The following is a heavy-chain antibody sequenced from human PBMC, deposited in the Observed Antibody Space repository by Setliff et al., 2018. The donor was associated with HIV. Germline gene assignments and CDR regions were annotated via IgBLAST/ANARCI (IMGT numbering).Heavy chain of an antibody. CDR2: IHHSGNT. V-gene: IGHV4-38-2*02. CDR3: ARDLGYSGYYYIDF. CDR1: GYSISSGYY. Sequence: SETLSLTCTVSGYSISSGYYWGWIRQPPGKGLEWIGSIHHSGNTYYNPSLKSRVTISADTSKNRFSLKVSSVTAADTAVYHCARDLGYSGYYYIDFWGQGTLVTVSS. D-gene: IGHD5-12*01. J-gene: IGHJ4*02.